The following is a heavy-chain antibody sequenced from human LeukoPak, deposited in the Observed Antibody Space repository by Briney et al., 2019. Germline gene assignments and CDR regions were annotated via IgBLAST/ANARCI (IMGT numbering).Heavy chain of an antibody. V-gene: IGHV4-61*02. Sequence: SETLSLTCTVSGGSISSGSYYWSWIRQPAGKGLEWIGRIYTSGSTNYNPSLKSRVTISVDTSKNQFSLKLCSVTAADTAVYYCARGGGAAAGQKFDYWGQGTLVTVSS. CDR2: IYTSGST. CDR3: ARGGGAAAGQKFDY. J-gene: IGHJ4*02. CDR1: GGSISSGSYY. D-gene: IGHD6-13*01.